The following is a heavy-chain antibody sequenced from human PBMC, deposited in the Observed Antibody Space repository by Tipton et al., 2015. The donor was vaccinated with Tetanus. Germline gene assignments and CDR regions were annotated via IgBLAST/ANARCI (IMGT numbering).Heavy chain of an antibody. Sequence: AVSGFTLSESGIHWVRQAPGKGLEWVAVISYDGSNKYYADSVKGRFTISRDNSKNTLYLQMNSLRAEDTAVYYCAKDNGRSGYDYDDYWGQGTLVTVSS. CDR1: GFTLSESG. D-gene: IGHD5-12*01. V-gene: IGHV3-30*18. CDR2: ISYDGSNK. J-gene: IGHJ4*02. CDR3: AKDNGRSGYDYDDY.